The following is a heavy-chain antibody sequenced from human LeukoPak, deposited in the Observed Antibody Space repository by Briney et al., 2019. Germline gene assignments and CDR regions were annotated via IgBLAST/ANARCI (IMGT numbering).Heavy chain of an antibody. D-gene: IGHD5-12*01. Sequence: SETLSLTCTVSGGSISSGGYYWSWIRQHPGKGLAWIAYIYYSGSTYYNPSLKSRVTISVDTSKNQFSLKLSSVTAADTAVYYCGRGVLLNSGYDYLPHFDYWGQGTLVTVSS. CDR3: GRGVLLNSGYDYLPHFDY. CDR2: IYYSGST. CDR1: GGSISSGGYY. V-gene: IGHV4-31*03. J-gene: IGHJ4*02.